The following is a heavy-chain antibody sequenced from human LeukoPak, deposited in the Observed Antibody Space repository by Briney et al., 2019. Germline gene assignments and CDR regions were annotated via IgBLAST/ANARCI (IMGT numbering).Heavy chain of an antibody. D-gene: IGHD5-18*01. CDR3: ARAPLWLYSGPDY. J-gene: IGHJ4*02. Sequence: GGSLRLSCAASGLTFSSYWMHWVRQAPGKGLVWVSRINSDGSSTSYADSVKGRFTISRDNAKNTLYLQMNSLRAEDTAVYYCARAPLWLYSGPDYWGQGTLVTVSS. CDR2: INSDGSST. V-gene: IGHV3-74*01. CDR1: GLTFSSYW.